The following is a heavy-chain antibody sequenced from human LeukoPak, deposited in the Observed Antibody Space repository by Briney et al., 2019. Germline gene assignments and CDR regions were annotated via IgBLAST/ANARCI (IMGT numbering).Heavy chain of an antibody. CDR1: GFTFSSYW. Sequence: GGSLRLSCAASGFTFSSYWMNWARQAPGKGLEWVTSINHNGNVNYYVDSVKGRFTISRDSAKNSLYLQMSNLRAEDTAVYFCARGGGLDVWGQGATVTVSS. V-gene: IGHV3-7*03. D-gene: IGHD3-16*01. CDR3: ARGGGLDV. J-gene: IGHJ6*02. CDR2: INHNGNVN.